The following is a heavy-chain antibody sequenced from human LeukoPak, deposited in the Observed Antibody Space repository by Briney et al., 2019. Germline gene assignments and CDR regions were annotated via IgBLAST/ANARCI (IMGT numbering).Heavy chain of an antibody. CDR1: GGSISGFY. CDR2: IHYSGST. J-gene: IGHJ4*02. CDR3: ARQDNAYPYYFDY. D-gene: IGHD2-2*01. V-gene: IGHV4-59*08. Sequence: PSETLSLTCTVSGGSISGFYWSWLRQPPGKGLEWIGYIHYSGSTNYNPSLKSRVTISVDTSKNQFSLKLNSVTAADTAVYYCARQDNAYPYYFDYWGQGTLVTVSS.